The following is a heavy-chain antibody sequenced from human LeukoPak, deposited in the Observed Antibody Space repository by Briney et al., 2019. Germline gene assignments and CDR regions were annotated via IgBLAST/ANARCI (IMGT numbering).Heavy chain of an antibody. Sequence: SETLSLTCTVSGSSVSSTDHYWGWIRQPPGKTLEWIGSIHYSGSTNYNPSLKSRVTISVDTSKNQFSLKLSSVTAADTAVYYCAREMAVAGTGPSYYYYYMDVWGKGTTVTVSS. CDR3: AREMAVAGTGPSYYYYYMDV. V-gene: IGHV4-39*07. CDR2: IHYSGST. J-gene: IGHJ6*03. D-gene: IGHD6-19*01. CDR1: GSSVSSTDHY.